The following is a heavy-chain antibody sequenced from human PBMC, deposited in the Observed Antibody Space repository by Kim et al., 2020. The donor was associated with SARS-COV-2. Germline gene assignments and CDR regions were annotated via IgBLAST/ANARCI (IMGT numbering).Heavy chain of an antibody. J-gene: IGHJ4*02. D-gene: IGHD2-15*01. CDR1: GYNFGTHW. CDR2: IYIGDSET. CDR3: ARSFSSCWFFHFDY. V-gene: IGHV5-51*01. Sequence: GESLKISCRGSGYNFGTHWIVWVRQMPGRGLEWMGIIYIGDSETRYSPSFRGQITISADKSINTAYLQWSSLKASDTATYYCARSFSSCWFFHFDYWGQGTLVTVSS.